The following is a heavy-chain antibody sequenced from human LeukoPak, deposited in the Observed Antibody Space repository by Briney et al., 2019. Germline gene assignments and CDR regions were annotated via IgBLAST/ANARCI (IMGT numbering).Heavy chain of an antibody. CDR1: GFTFSNCW. V-gene: IGHV3-74*01. CDR3: ARDTYYYNSSAFYHYYYGMDV. CDR2: IESDGSRT. D-gene: IGHD3-22*01. J-gene: IGHJ6*02. Sequence: GGSLRLSCAASGFTFSNCWMHWVRQAPGKGLEWVSRIESDGSRTRYADSVKGRFTISRDNAKNTLYLQMNSLSAEDTAVYYCARDTYYYNSSAFYHYYYGMDVWGQGTTVTVSS.